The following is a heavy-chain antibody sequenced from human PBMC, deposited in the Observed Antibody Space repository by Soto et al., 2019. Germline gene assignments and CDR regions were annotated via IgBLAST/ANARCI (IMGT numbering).Heavy chain of an antibody. D-gene: IGHD3-3*01. J-gene: IGHJ6*03. CDR3: AIPPLGVDDNYYYYMDG. CDR1: GFTFSSYA. CDR2: ISGSGGST. Sequence: EVQLLESGGGLVQPGGSLRLSCAASGFTFSSYAMSWVRQAPGKGLEWVSAISGSGGSTYYADSVKGRFTISRDNSKNPVSLQLNSLRAEDTAVYYCAIPPLGVDDNYYYYMDGWGKGTTVTVSS. V-gene: IGHV3-23*01.